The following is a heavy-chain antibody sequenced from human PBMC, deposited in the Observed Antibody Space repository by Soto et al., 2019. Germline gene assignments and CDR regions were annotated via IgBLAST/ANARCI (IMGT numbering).Heavy chain of an antibody. CDR1: GGSVSSESHY. CDR2: SYYTGST. V-gene: IGHV4-61*01. D-gene: IGHD3-3*01. J-gene: IGHJ6*02. CDR3: ARDQYDIRSGSYYYAMEV. Sequence: SETLSLTCTVSGGSVSSESHYWSWIRQTPGQGLEWIGYSYYTGSTNYNPSLKGRVTMSVDTSRDQVSLRLRSVTRADTAVYYCARDQYDIRSGSYYYAMEVWGQGTKVTVSS.